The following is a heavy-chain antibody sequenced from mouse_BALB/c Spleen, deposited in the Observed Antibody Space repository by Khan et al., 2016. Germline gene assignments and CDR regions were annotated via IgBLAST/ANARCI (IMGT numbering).Heavy chain of an antibody. V-gene: IGHV1-9*01. CDR2: ILPGSGSA. CDR1: GYTFSTYW. CDR3: ARLLLGAMDY. D-gene: IGHD2-12*01. Sequence: QVQLQQPGAELMKPGASVKISCKATGYTFSTYWIEWVKQRPGHGLEWIGEILPGSGSATYNEKFKDKATFTADTSSNTAYMQISSLTSEDSAVYYCARLLLGAMDYWGQGTSVTVSS. J-gene: IGHJ4*01.